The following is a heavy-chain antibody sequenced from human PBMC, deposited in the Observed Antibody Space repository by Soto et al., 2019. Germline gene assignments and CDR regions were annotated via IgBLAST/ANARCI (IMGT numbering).Heavy chain of an antibody. CDR1: GFTFSSYG. Sequence: GGSLRLSCAASGFTFSSYGMHWVRQAPGKGLEWVAVISYDGSNKYYADSVKGRFTISRDNSKNTLYLQMNSLRAEDTAVYYCAKDPDYGDIRGYFDYYGMDVWGQGTTVTVSS. V-gene: IGHV3-30*18. CDR2: ISYDGSNK. J-gene: IGHJ6*02. CDR3: AKDPDYGDIRGYFDYYGMDV. D-gene: IGHD4-17*01.